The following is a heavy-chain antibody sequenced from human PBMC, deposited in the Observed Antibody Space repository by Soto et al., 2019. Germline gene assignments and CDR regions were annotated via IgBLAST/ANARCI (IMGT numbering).Heavy chain of an antibody. CDR3: ARELAGYYGSGSYSSFDY. Sequence: SVKVSCKGSGGTFSSYAISWVRQAPGQGLEWMGGIIPIFGTANYAQKFQGRVTITADESTSTAYMELSSLRSEDTAVYYCARELAGYYGSGSYSSFDYWGQGTLVTVSS. V-gene: IGHV1-69*13. CDR1: GGTFSSYA. J-gene: IGHJ4*02. CDR2: IIPIFGTA. D-gene: IGHD3-10*01.